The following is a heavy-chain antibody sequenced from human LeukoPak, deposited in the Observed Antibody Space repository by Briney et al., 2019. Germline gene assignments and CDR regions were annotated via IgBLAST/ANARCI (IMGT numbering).Heavy chain of an antibody. D-gene: IGHD3-9*01. CDR3: ASVVFDILTGHYYFDY. Sequence: SETLSLTCTVSGGSISSGGYYWSWIRQHPGKGLEWIGYIYYSGSTYYNPSLKSRVTISVDTSKNQFSLKLSSVTAADTAVYYCASVVFDILTGHYYFDYWGQGTLVTVSS. V-gene: IGHV4-31*03. CDR2: IYYSGST. CDR1: GGSISSGGYY. J-gene: IGHJ4*02.